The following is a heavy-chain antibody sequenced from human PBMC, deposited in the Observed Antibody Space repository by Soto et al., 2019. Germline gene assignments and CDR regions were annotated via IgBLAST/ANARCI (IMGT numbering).Heavy chain of an antibody. D-gene: IGHD3-3*01. CDR2: ISNNGINK. CDR1: GFTFSTYG. J-gene: IGHJ6*02. CDR3: AKVIREESTSYNFYYYSCLDV. V-gene: IGHV3-30*18. Sequence: HPGRSLRLSCAASGFTFSTYGMHWVRQAPGKGLECVAVISNNGINKYYADSVKGRFTISRDNSRDTLFLQMNSLRGEDTAIYYCAKVIREESTSYNFYYYSCLDVWCPGIMVTV.